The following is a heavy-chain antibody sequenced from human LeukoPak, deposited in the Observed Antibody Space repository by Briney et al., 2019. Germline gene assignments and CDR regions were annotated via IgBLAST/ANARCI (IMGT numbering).Heavy chain of an antibody. D-gene: IGHD5-18*01. CDR2: IYSGGST. CDR1: GFTASSNY. CDR3: ASSGYSYGSSYMDV. Sequence: PGGSLRLSCAASGFTASSNYMSWVRRAPGKGLEWAPVIYSGGSTYYADSVKGRFTISRDNSKNTLYLQMNSLRAEDTAVYYCASSGYSYGSSYMDVWGKGTTVTVSS. V-gene: IGHV3-66*02. J-gene: IGHJ6*03.